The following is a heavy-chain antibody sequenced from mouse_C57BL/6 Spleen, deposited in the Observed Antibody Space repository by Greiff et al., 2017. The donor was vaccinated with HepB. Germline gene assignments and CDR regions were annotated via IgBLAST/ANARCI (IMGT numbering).Heavy chain of an antibody. CDR1: GYTFTSYW. Sequence: VKLVESGAELVKPGASVKLSCKASGYTFTSYWMHWVKQRPGQGLEWIGMIHPNSGSTNYNEKFKSKATLTVDKSSSTAYMQLSSLTSEDSAVYYCARWRYYDYALFDYWGQGTTLTVSS. D-gene: IGHD2-4*01. CDR2: IHPNSGST. J-gene: IGHJ2*01. CDR3: ARWRYYDYALFDY. V-gene: IGHV1-64*01.